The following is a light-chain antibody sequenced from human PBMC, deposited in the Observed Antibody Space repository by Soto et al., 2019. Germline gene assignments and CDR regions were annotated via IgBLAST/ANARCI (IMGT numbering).Light chain of an antibody. Sequence: QSVLTQPPSVSGAPGQRVTISCTGSNSNIGAGYDVHWYQQLPGIAPKLLIYGNNIRPSGVPDRFSGSKSGTSASLTITGLQAEDEAEYYCIAFTSSNTLVFGTGTKVTVL. V-gene: IGLV1-40*01. J-gene: IGLJ1*01. CDR1: NSNIGAGYD. CDR3: IAFTSSNTLV. CDR2: GNN.